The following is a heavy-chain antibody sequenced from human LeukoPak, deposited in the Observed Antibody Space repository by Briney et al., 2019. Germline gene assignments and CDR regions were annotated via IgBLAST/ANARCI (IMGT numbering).Heavy chain of an antibody. CDR3: ARGRGFGGSGELSP. CDR1: AFTFSSYG. CDR2: IWYDGSKK. J-gene: IGHJ5*02. V-gene: IGHV3-33*01. D-gene: IGHD3-10*01. Sequence: GRSLRLSCAASAFTFSSYGMLWVRQAPGKGLEGVAVIWYDGSKKYYADSVKGRFSISRDDSKNTPYLQLNSLRAEDTAVYYCARGRGFGGSGELSPWGQGTVVTVSS.